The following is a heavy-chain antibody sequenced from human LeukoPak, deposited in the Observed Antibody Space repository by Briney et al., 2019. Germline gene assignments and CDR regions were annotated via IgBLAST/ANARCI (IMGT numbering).Heavy chain of an antibody. CDR3: ARDRVRIQLWPDAFDI. CDR2: ISYDGSNK. Sequence: SGRSLRLSCAASGFTFSSYAMHWVRQAPGKGLEWVAIISYDGSNKYYADPVKGRFTISRDNSKNTLYLQMNSLRAEDTAVYYCARDRVRIQLWPDAFDIWGQGTMVTVSS. D-gene: IGHD5-18*01. CDR1: GFTFSSYA. V-gene: IGHV3-30-3*01. J-gene: IGHJ3*02.